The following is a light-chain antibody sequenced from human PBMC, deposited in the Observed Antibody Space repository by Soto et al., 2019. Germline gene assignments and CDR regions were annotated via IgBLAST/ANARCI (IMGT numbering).Light chain of an antibody. CDR3: QQYNSYRT. Sequence: AIQLTQSPSSLSASVGDRVTITCRASQGISSALAWYQQKPGKAPKLLIYDASSLQSGVPSTFSGSGSGTEFTLTISSLQPGDFATYYCQQYNSYRTFGQGTKVDIK. J-gene: IGKJ1*01. V-gene: IGKV1-13*02. CDR1: QGISSA. CDR2: DAS.